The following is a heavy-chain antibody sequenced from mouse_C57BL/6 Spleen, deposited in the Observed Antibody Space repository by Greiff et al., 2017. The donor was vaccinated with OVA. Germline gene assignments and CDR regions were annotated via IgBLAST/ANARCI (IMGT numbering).Heavy chain of an antibody. CDR2: INYDGSST. V-gene: IGHV5-16*01. CDR3: AREGNYYSNYFYY. J-gene: IGHJ2*01. CDR1: GFTFSDYY. Sequence: EVQVVESEGGLVQPGSSMKLSCTASGFTFSDYYMAWVRQVPEKGLEWVANINYDGSSTYYLDSLKSRFIISRDNAKNILYLQMSSLKSEDTATYYGAREGNYYSNYFYYWGKGTTLTVSS. D-gene: IGHD2-5*01.